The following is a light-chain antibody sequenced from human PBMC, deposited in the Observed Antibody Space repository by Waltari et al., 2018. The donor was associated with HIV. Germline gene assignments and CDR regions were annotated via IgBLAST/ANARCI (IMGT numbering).Light chain of an antibody. CDR3: HQKFNTPLT. CDR2: RAS. V-gene: IGKV1-39*01. J-gene: IGKJ1*01. CDR1: LNIYTF. Sequence: FQLTHSPSSLSASLGCRVTFTCRARLNIYTFVNWFQVKPGKTPRLLIYRASNWERGVPERFSGSGSGTEFSLTISSVQADDVATYYCHQKFNTPLTFGHGTKLEV.